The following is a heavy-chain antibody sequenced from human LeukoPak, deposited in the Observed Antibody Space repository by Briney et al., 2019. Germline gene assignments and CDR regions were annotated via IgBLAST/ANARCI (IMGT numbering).Heavy chain of an antibody. Sequence: PGGSLRLSCAASGLTVTINHMSWVRQAPGKGLEWVSVIYSGGSTYYADSVKGRFTISRDNSKNTLYLQMNSLRAEDTAVYYCARPGGYYGSGSYLDYWGQGTLVTVSS. CDR1: GLTVTINH. D-gene: IGHD3-10*01. CDR3: ARPGGYYGSGSYLDY. V-gene: IGHV3-53*01. J-gene: IGHJ4*02. CDR2: IYSGGST.